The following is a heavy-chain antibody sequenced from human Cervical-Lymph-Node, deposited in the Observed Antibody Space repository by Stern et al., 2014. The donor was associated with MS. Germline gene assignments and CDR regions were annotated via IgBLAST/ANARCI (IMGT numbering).Heavy chain of an antibody. CDR3: ARDKMHAFDY. J-gene: IGHJ4*02. D-gene: IGHD2-8*01. CDR1: GYTFTTYG. V-gene: IGHV1-18*01. CDR2: ISADSGNT. Sequence: QVQLVQSGTEVKKPGASVLVSCKASGYTFTTYGITWVRQAPGQGLEWMGWISADSGNTKYAQKFQGRVTMTRDTTTGTAYMEVRSLRSEDTAVYYCARDKMHAFDYWGQGTQVTVPP.